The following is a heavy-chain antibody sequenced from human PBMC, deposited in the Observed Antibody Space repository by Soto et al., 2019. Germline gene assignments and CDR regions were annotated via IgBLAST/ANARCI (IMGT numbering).Heavy chain of an antibody. CDR2: MNPNSGNT. J-gene: IGHJ6*02. CDR3: ARADDFYYGMDV. Sequence: ASVKVSCKASGYTFTSYDINWVRQATGQGLEWMGWMNPNSGNTGYAQKFQGRVTMTRNTSISTAYMELSSLRSEDTAVYYCARADDFYYGMDVWGQGTTVTVSS. CDR1: GYTFTSYD. V-gene: IGHV1-8*01. D-gene: IGHD3-3*01.